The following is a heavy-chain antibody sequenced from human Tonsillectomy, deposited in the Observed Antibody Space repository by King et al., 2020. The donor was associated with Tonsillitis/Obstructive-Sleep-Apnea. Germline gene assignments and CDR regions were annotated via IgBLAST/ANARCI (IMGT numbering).Heavy chain of an antibody. CDR2: IYYSGST. Sequence: QLQESGPGLVKPSETLSLTCTVSGGSISSYYWSWIRPPPGKGLEWIGYIYYSGSTNYNPSLKSRVTISVDTSKNQFSLKLSSVTAADTAVYYCARVSSPPPDYYYYMDVWGKGTTVTVSS. D-gene: IGHD2/OR15-2a*01. CDR3: ARVSSPPPDYYYYMDV. J-gene: IGHJ6*03. CDR1: GGSISSYY. V-gene: IGHV4-59*01.